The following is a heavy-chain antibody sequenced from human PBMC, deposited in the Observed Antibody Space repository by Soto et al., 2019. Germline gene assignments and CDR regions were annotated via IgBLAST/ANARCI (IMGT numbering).Heavy chain of an antibody. D-gene: IGHD1-1*01. V-gene: IGHV3-30*03. Sequence: QVQLVESGGGGVQPGRSLRLSCAASGFTFSSYGMHWVRQAPGRGMGWGAVISYDGSNKYYADSVKGRFTISRDNSKNTLYLQMNSLRAEDTDVYCCASEGLEPYYFDYWGQGTLVTVSS. CDR1: GFTFSSYG. J-gene: IGHJ4*02. CDR3: ASEGLEPYYFDY. CDR2: ISYDGSNK.